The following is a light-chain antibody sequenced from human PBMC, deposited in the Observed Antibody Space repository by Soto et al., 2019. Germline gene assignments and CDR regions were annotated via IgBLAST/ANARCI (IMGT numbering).Light chain of an antibody. CDR2: DAS. CDR3: QEYGSSPPIT. J-gene: IGKJ5*01. V-gene: IGKV3-20*01. CDR1: HSVSSSY. Sequence: IVLTQSPGTLSFSPGDRATLSCRASHSVSSSYLASYHQKPGQAPRLLIYDASSRATGIPDTFSGIRSGNDLTLTISRLEPEHFAVYYCQEYGSSPPITFGPGTRLEIK.